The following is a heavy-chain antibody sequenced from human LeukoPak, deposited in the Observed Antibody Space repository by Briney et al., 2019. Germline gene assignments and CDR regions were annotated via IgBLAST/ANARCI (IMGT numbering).Heavy chain of an antibody. J-gene: IGHJ4*02. Sequence: SETLSLTCAVYGGSFSGYYWSWLRQPPGKGLEWIGEINHSGSTYYNPSLKSRVTISVDSSKNQFSLKLTSVTAADTAVYYCATLGEYYDSSGYYYNGGQGTLVTVSS. CDR3: ATLGEYYDSSGYYYN. CDR1: GGSFSGYY. D-gene: IGHD3-22*01. CDR2: INHSGST. V-gene: IGHV4-34*01.